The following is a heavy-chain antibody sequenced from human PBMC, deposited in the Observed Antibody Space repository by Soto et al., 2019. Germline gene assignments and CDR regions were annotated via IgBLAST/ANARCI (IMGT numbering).Heavy chain of an antibody. CDR2: IYYSGST. J-gene: IGHJ4*02. Sequence: SETLSLTWTVSGGSISSGGYYWGWIRQPPGKGLEWIGSIYYSGSTNYNPSLKSRVTISVDTSKNQFSLKLSSVTAADTAVYYCARHTTHPYDYIWGSYFVHQNNYFDYWGQGTLVTVSS. V-gene: IGHV4-39*01. CDR3: ARHTTHPYDYIWGSYFVHQNNYFDY. D-gene: IGHD3-16*01. CDR1: GGSISSGGYY.